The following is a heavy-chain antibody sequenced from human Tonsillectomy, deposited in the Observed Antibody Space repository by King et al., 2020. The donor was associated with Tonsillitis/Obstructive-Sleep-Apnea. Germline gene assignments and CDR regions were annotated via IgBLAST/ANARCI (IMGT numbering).Heavy chain of an antibody. CDR3: ARGGILSAGAPDY. J-gene: IGHJ4*02. CDR1: GYSFTSYW. V-gene: IGHV5-10-1*01. CDR2: IDPSDSYT. Sequence: VQLVEFGVEVKKPGESLRISCKGSGYSFTSYWISWVRQMPGKGLEWMGRIDPSDSYTNYSPSFQAHVTISADKSNSTAYLQWSSLKASDTAMYYCARGGILSAGAPDYWGQGTLVTVSS. D-gene: IGHD6-13*01.